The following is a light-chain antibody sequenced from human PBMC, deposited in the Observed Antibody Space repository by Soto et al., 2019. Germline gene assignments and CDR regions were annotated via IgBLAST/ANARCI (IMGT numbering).Light chain of an antibody. J-gene: IGKJ5*01. V-gene: IGKV3D-20*02. Sequence: IVLSQSPGTLSLSRGERATLSCRASQTVSSRYLAWFQHKPGQAPRLLIYGASSRATGIPDRFSGSGSGTDFTLTISRLEPEDFAVYYCQQRSNWPQIAFGQGTRLEIK. CDR1: QTVSSRY. CDR2: GAS. CDR3: QQRSNWPQIA.